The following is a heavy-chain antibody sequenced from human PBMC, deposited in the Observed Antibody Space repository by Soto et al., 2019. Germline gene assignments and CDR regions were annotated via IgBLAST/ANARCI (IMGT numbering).Heavy chain of an antibody. CDR3: ARDHSWRKLANPFDY. J-gene: IGHJ4*02. Sequence: GGSLRLSCAVSGFTFDDNAMHWVRQAPEKGLEWVSGINWKSDIGYADSVKGRFTISRDNAENSLYLQMNSLRAEDTAVYYCARDHSWRKLANPFDYWGQGTLVTVSS. CDR1: GFTFDDNA. V-gene: IGHV3-9*01. CDR2: INWKSDI. D-gene: IGHD5-12*01.